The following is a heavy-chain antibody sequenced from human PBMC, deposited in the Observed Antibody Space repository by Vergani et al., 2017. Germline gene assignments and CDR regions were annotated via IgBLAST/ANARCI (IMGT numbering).Heavy chain of an antibody. Sequence: QVQLVESVGGVVQPGRSLRLSCAASGFTFNPYGMHWVRQAPGKGLEWVAVTWYEGNNKQYADSVKGRFTISRDNSKSTMYLQMNSLRDEDTGVYYCARDLRLLYNRFDPWGQGTLVTVSS. CDR1: GFTFNPYG. V-gene: IGHV3-33*01. J-gene: IGHJ5*02. D-gene: IGHD1-14*01. CDR2: TWYEGNNK. CDR3: ARDLRLLYNRFDP.